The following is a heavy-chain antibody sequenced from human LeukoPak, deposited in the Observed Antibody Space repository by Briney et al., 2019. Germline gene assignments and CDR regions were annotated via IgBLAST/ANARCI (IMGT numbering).Heavy chain of an antibody. D-gene: IGHD2-21*02. Sequence: PSETLSLTCTVSGGSISTSTYYWGWIRQSPGKGLEWIGGVYYSGSTYYNPSLKSRVTISVDTSKNQFSLKLSSVTAADTAVYYCSRHGGMVTAISPANVDYWGQGTLVTVSS. V-gene: IGHV4-39*01. J-gene: IGHJ4*02. CDR2: VYYSGST. CDR3: SRHGGMVTAISPANVDY. CDR1: GGSISTSTYY.